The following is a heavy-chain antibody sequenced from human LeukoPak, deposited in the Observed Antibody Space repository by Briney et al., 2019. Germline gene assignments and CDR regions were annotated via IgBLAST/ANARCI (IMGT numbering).Heavy chain of an antibody. V-gene: IGHV4-39*07. CDR3: AKNAGYSSGWYPDY. D-gene: IGHD6-19*01. Sequence: SETLSLTCTVSGGSISSSSYYWGWIRQPPGKGLEWIGSIYYSGSTYYNPSLKSRVTISVDTSKNQFSLKLSSVTAADTAVYYCAKNAGYSSGWYPDYWGQGTLVTVSS. J-gene: IGHJ4*02. CDR2: IYYSGST. CDR1: GGSISSSSYY.